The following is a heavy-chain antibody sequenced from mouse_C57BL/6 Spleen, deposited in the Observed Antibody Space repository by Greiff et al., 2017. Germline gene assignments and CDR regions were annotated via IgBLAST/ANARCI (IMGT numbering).Heavy chain of an antibody. CDR2: IFPGSGST. D-gene: IGHD1-1*01. Sequence: VKLVESGPELVKPGASVKISCKASGYTFTDYYINWVKQRPGQGLEWIGWIFPGSGSTYYNEKFKGKATLTVDKSSSTAYMLLSSLTSEDSAVYFCARHPYYGSSAYYFDYWGQGTTLTVSS. CDR3: ARHPYYGSSAYYFDY. CDR1: GYTFTDYY. J-gene: IGHJ2*01. V-gene: IGHV1-75*01.